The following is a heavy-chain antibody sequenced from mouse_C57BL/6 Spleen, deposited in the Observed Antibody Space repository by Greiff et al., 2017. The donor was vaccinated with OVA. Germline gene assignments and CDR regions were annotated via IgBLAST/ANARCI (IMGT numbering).Heavy chain of an antibody. V-gene: IGHV3-6*01. CDR1: GYSITSGYY. J-gene: IGHJ2*01. CDR2: ISYDGSN. D-gene: IGHD1-1*01. CDR3: ARSHYYGSSYDYFDY. Sequence: ESGPGLVKPSQSLSLTCSVTGYSITSGYYWNWIRQFPGNKLEWMGYISYDGSNNYNPSLKNRISITRDTSKNQFFLKLNSVTTEDTATYYCARSHYYGSSYDYFDYWGQGTTLTVSS.